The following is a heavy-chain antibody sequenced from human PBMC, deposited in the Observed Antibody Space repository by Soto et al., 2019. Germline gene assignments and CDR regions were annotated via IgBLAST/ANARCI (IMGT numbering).Heavy chain of an antibody. CDR1: GFTFSNYA. CDR2: ISSDGGNQ. J-gene: IGHJ6*02. CDR3: ATGEGFGSGTLHVTHSYYYGMDV. V-gene: IGHV3-30-3*01. D-gene: IGHD3-10*01. Sequence: QVQLVESGGGVVQPGGSLRLSCAASGFTFSNYAMHWVRQAPGEGLQWVALISSDGGNQYFPDSVKGRFTVSRDNSKSRLYLQMNSRSPEDTSVYYCATGEGFGSGTLHVTHSYYYGMDVWGLGTTVTVSS.